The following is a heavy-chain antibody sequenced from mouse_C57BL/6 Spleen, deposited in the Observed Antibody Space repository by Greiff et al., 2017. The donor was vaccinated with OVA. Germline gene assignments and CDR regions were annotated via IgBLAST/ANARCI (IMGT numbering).Heavy chain of an antibody. CDR1: GYTFTDYE. V-gene: IGHV1-15*01. Sequence: LQQSGAELVRPGASVTLSCKASGYTFTDYEMHWVKQTPVHGLEWIGAIDPETGGTAYNQKFKGKAILTADKSSSTAYMELRSLTSEDSAVYYCTREPNLGREAWFAYWGQGTLVTVSA. CDR2: IDPETGGT. CDR3: TREPNLGREAWFAY. D-gene: IGHD4-1*01. J-gene: IGHJ3*01.